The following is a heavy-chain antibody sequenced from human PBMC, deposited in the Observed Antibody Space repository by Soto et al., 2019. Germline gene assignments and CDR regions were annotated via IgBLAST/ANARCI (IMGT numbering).Heavy chain of an antibody. CDR2: IYYSGTT. D-gene: IGHD3-22*01. Sequence: SETLSLTCTVSGGSIRSGDSYWSWIRQPPGKGLEWIGYIYYSGTTYYNPSLKSRVTMSLDTSKNQFSLNLSSVTAADTAVYYCARTHYSDRSGTDYWGQGTLVTVSS. CDR3: ARTHYSDRSGTDY. J-gene: IGHJ4*02. CDR1: GGSIRSGDSY. V-gene: IGHV4-30-4*01.